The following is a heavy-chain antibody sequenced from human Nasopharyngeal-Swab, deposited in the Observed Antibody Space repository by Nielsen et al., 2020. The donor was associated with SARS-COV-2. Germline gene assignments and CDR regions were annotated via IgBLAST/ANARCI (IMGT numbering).Heavy chain of an antibody. CDR3: AGVPSSSMSYWFDP. CDR2: IKHRRST. D-gene: IGHD6-6*01. CDR1: GGSFSTYY. J-gene: IGHJ5*02. V-gene: IGHV4-34*01. Sequence: SETLSLTCAVYGGSFSTYYWSWIRQPPGKGLEWMGEIKHRRSTNYNPSLKSRVTISVDTSKNQFSLKLSSVTAADTAVYYCAGVPSSSMSYWFDPWGQGTLVTVSS.